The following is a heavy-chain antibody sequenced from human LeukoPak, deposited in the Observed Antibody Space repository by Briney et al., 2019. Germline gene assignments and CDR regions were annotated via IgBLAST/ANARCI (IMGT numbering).Heavy chain of an antibody. V-gene: IGHV4-39*01. CDR2: IFYSGSS. CDR1: GGSISSSSYY. D-gene: IGHD5-24*01. CDR3: ARQLEMAIIADYFDY. J-gene: IGHJ4*02. Sequence: SETLSLTCTVSGGSISSSSYYWGWIRQPPGKGLEWIGSIFYSGSSYYNPSLKSRVTISVDTSKNQFSLKLSSVTAADTAVYYCARQLEMAIIADYFDYWGQGTLVTVSS.